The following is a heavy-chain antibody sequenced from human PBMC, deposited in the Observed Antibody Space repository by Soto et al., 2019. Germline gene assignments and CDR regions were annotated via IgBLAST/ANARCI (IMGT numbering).Heavy chain of an antibody. CDR2: ISYDGSNI. V-gene: IGHV3-30*18. J-gene: IGHJ6*02. CDR1: GFTFASYG. Sequence: QVQLVESGGGVVQPGRSLRLSCAASGFTFASYGIHWVRQAPGKGLEWVAVISYDGSNIYYAASVKGRFTISRDESKKTVYLQMNSLRPEDTALYYCTKDGNDYIDYYYYVMDVWGQGTTVTVSS. CDR3: TKDGNDYIDYYYYVMDV. D-gene: IGHD4-4*01.